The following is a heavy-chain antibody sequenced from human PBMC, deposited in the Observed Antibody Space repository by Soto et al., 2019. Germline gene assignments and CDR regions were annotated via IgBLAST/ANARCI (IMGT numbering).Heavy chain of an antibody. CDR2: ISGSGGST. J-gene: IGHJ1*01. CDR3: APAFGELGSAES. D-gene: IGHD3-10*01. CDR1: GFTFSSYA. V-gene: IGHV3-23*01. Sequence: EVQLLESGGGLVQPGGSLRLSCAASGFTFSSYAMSWVRQAPGKGLEWVSAISGSGGSTYYADSVKGRFTISRDKAKNTLYLQMNSLRAEDTAVYYYAPAFGELGSAESWGQGTLVTVSS.